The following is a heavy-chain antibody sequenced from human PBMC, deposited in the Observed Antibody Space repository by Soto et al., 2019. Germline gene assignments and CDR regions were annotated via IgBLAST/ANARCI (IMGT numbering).Heavy chain of an antibody. CDR3: AKERTVTTADFDY. CDR2: ISWNSGSI. J-gene: IGHJ4*02. CDR1: GFTFDDYA. V-gene: IGHV3-9*01. D-gene: IGHD4-4*01. Sequence: SLRLSCAASGFTFDDYAMHWVRQAPGKGLEWVSGISWNSGSIGYADSVKGRFTISRDNAKNSLYLQMNSLRAEDTALYYCAKERTVTTADFDYWGQGTLVTVSS.